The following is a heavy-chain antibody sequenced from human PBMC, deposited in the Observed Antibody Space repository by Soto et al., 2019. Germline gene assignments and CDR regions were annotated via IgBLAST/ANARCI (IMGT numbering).Heavy chain of an antibody. CDR2: IIPILGIA. D-gene: IGHD2-2*01. CDR3: ARDLDDSCSSTSCYVGPGYFDY. Sequence: SVKVSCKASGGTFSSHTISWVRQAPGQGLEWMGRIIPILGIANYAQKFQGRVTITADKSTSTAYMELSSLRSEDTAVYYCARDLDDSCSSTSCYVGPGYFDYWGQGTLVTVSS. CDR1: GGTFSSHT. J-gene: IGHJ4*02. V-gene: IGHV1-69*04.